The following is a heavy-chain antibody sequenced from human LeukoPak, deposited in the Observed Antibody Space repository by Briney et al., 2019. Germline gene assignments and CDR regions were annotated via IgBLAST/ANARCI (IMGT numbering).Heavy chain of an antibody. CDR3: AESTTVLDAFDI. CDR1: GGSISSYY. D-gene: IGHD4-11*01. CDR2: IYYSGST. Sequence: PSETLSLTXTVSGGSISSYYWSWLRQPPGKGLEWIGYIYYSGSTNYNPSLKSRVTISVDTTRNQFSLRLSSVTAADTAVYYGAESTTVLDAFDIWGQGTMVTVSS. V-gene: IGHV4-59*01. J-gene: IGHJ3*02.